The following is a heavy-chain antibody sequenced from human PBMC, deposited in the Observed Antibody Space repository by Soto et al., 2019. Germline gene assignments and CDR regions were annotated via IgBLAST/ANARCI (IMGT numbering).Heavy chain of an antibody. Sequence: ESLKISCKGSGYSFTNYWIGWVRQMPGKGLEWMGLIYPGDSDTRYSPSFEGQVTISADKSISTAYLQWSGLKASDTAMYYCARRKASSTTSLSFRAGFDYWGQGTLVTVSS. J-gene: IGHJ4*02. CDR3: ARRKASSTTSLSFRAGFDY. CDR2: IYPGDSDT. D-gene: IGHD2-2*01. V-gene: IGHV5-51*01. CDR1: GYSFTNYW.